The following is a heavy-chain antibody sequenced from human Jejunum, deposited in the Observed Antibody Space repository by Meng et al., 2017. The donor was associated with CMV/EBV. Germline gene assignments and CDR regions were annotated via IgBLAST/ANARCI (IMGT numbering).Heavy chain of an antibody. J-gene: IGHJ6*02. CDR1: GFSFSAFN. V-gene: IGHV3-21*01. D-gene: IGHD5-18*01. CDR3: ANQQPWNYYYGMEF. Sequence: GFSFSAFNMNWGRQAPGKGLEWVASISSTSSYIYYADSLKGRFTISRDNAKNSLYLQMNSLRAEDTAVYYCANQQPWNYYYGMEFWGQGTTVTVSS. CDR2: ISSTSSYI.